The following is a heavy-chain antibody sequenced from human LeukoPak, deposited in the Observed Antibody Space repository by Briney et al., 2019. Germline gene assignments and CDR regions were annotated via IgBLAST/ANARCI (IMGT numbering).Heavy chain of an antibody. V-gene: IGHV3-23*01. CDR2: ISGSGGST. Sequence: GGSLTLSCAASGFTFSSYAMSWVRKAPGKGLEWVSAISGSGGSTYYADSVKGRFTISRDNSKNTLYLQMNSLRAEDTAVYYCAKRVVVVPAAISVSYFDYWGEGTLVTVSS. J-gene: IGHJ4*02. CDR3: AKRVVVVPAAISVSYFDY. D-gene: IGHD2-2*02. CDR1: GFTFSSYA.